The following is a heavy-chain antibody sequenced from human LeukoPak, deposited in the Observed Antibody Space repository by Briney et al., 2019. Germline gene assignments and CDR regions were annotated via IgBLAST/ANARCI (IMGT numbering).Heavy chain of an antibody. CDR3: ARIGLGYSSGRHFDF. CDR2: TYYRSKWYH. CDR1: GDSVSSNSAV. V-gene: IGHV6-1*01. J-gene: IGHJ4*02. Sequence: SQTLSLTCAISGDSVSSNSAVWNWIRQSPSRGLEWLGRTYYRSKWYHDYAVSVNSRITINPDTSKNEIALQLSSVTPEDTAVYFCARIGLGYSSGRHFDFWGQGTPVTVSS. D-gene: IGHD6-19*01.